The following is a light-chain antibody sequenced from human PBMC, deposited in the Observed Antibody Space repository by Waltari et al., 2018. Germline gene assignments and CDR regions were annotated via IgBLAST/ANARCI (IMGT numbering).Light chain of an antibody. J-gene: IGLJ3*02. CDR3: LLYYSGVWV. Sequence: GVTQEPSLTVSPGGTVTLTCASSSGAVTSGDYPNWFQQKPGQAPRTLIYSISDKHSWTPARFSGSLLGGKAALTLSAVQPEDEAEYYCLLYYSGVWVFGGGTKLTVL. CDR1: SGAVTSGDY. CDR2: SIS. V-gene: IGLV7-43*01.